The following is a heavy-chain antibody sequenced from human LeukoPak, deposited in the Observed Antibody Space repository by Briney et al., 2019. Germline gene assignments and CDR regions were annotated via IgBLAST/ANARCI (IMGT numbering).Heavy chain of an antibody. CDR1: GFSVGNNY. D-gene: IGHD2-2*01. J-gene: IGHJ3*02. Sequence: GGSLRLSCEVSGFSVGNNYMNWVRQAPGKGLEWVSATFTGGSTYYADSVKGRFTISRDTSKNTLCLQMNSLRAEDTAVYYCARWAPGDIVAVPAAGDAFDIWGQGTMVTVSS. CDR3: ARWAPGDIVAVPAAGDAFDI. V-gene: IGHV3-53*01. CDR2: TFTGGST.